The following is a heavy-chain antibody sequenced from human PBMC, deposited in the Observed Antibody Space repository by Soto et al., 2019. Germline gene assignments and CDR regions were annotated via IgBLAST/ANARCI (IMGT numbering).Heavy chain of an antibody. V-gene: IGHV3-13*04. D-gene: IGHD3-10*01. CDR1: GFTFSRHD. J-gene: IGHJ5*02. CDR2: IDSAGDA. Sequence: EVQLVESGGGLVQPGGSLRLSCAASGFTFSRHDMHWVRQVTGKGLEWVSGIDSAGDAKYPASVKGRFTISRENAKNSLYLQMNSLGAGDTAVYYCARGGIRGVSWNWFETWGQGTPVTVSS. CDR3: ARGGIRGVSWNWFET.